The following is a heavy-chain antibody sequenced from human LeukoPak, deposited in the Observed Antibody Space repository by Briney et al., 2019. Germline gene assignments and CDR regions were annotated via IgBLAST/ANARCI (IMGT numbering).Heavy chain of an antibody. D-gene: IGHD3-22*01. CDR1: GFTFSSYW. Sequence: PGGSLRLSCAASGFTFSSYWMSWVRQAPGKGLEWVAKIEKDGSEKHYVDSVKGRFTISRDNAKKSLYLQMNSLRAEDTAVYYCASADLYYYDSSGYVLDYWGQGTLVTVSS. CDR2: IEKDGSEK. CDR3: ASADLYYYDSSGYVLDY. V-gene: IGHV3-7*01. J-gene: IGHJ4*02.